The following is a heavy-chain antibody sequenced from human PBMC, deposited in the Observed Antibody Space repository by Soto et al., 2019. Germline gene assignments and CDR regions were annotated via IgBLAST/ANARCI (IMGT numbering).Heavy chain of an antibody. CDR2: ISSSSSYI. J-gene: IGHJ5*02. V-gene: IGHV3-21*01. CDR1: GFTFSSYS. Sequence: EVQLVESGGGLVKPGGSLRLSCAASGFTFSSYSMNWDRQAPGKGLEWVSSISSSSSYIYYADSVKGRFTISRDNAKNSLYLQMNSLRAEDTAVYYCAIDFFCEVVAAPCDQWGEGTLVTVSS. CDR3: AIDFFCEVVAAPCDQ. D-gene: IGHD2-15*01.